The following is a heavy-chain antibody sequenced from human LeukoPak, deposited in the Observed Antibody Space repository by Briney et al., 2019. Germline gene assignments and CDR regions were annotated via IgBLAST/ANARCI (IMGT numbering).Heavy chain of an antibody. D-gene: IGHD3-22*01. V-gene: IGHV7-4-1*02. CDR2: INTNTGNP. Sequence: ASVKVSCKASGYTFTSYAMNWVRQAPGQGLEWMGWINTNTGNPTYAQGFTGRFVFSLDTSVSTAYLQISSLKAEDTAVYYCARAPPMIVVVPDFDYWGQGTLITVSS. CDR1: GYTFTSYA. J-gene: IGHJ4*02. CDR3: ARAPPMIVVVPDFDY.